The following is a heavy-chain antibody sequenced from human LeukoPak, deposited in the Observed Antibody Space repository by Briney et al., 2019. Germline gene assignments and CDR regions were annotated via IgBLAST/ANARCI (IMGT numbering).Heavy chain of an antibody. CDR3: ARDAIVAPISDGLDV. V-gene: IGHV6-1*01. CDR2: TYYRSEWYS. Sequence: SQTLSLTCAISGDSVSSNSAAWNWIRQSPSRGLEWLGRTYYRSEWYSDYAVSVHSRITINPDTSKNQFSLQLNSVTPEDTAVYYCARDAIVAPISDGLDVWGQGTPVTVSS. J-gene: IGHJ6*02. CDR1: GDSVSSNSAA. D-gene: IGHD5-12*01.